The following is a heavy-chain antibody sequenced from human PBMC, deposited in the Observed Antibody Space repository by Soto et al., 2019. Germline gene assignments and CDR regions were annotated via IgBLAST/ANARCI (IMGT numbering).Heavy chain of an antibody. CDR2: ISGSGGST. CDR1: GFTFSSYA. J-gene: IGHJ4*02. Sequence: GGSLRLSCAASGFTFSSYAMSWVRQAPGKGLEWVSAISGSGGSTYYADSVKGRFTISRDNSKNTLYLQMNSLRAEDTAVYYCAKDPGYCSSTSCPPLYYFDYWGQGTLVTVSS. D-gene: IGHD2-2*01. V-gene: IGHV3-23*01. CDR3: AKDPGYCSSTSCPPLYYFDY.